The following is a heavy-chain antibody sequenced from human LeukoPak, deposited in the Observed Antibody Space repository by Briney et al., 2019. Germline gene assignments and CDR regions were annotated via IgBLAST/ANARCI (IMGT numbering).Heavy chain of an antibody. CDR2: IIPIFGTA. V-gene: IGHV1-69*01. D-gene: IGHD6-13*01. CDR3: ARARGQQLAFDAFDI. Sequence: SVKVSCKASGGTFSGYAISWVRQAPGQGLEWMGGIIPIFGTANYAQKFQGRVTITADESTSTAYMELSSLRSEDTAVYYCARARGQQLAFDAFDIWGQGTMVTVSS. J-gene: IGHJ3*02. CDR1: GGTFSGYA.